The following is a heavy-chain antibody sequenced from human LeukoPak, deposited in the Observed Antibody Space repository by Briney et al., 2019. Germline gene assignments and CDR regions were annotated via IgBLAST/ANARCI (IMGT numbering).Heavy chain of an antibody. CDR2: VSFDGYNK. CDR3: AKDKIAVTATSFDS. D-gene: IGHD6-19*01. Sequence: GRSLRLSCAASGFIFSDYAMHWVRQAPGEGLEWVALVSFDGYNKYYADSVKDRFTISRDNSNSTLYLEMKSLRAEDTAVYYCAKDKIAVTATSFDSWSQGDLVTVSS. CDR1: GFIFSDYA. J-gene: IGHJ4*02. V-gene: IGHV3-30*18.